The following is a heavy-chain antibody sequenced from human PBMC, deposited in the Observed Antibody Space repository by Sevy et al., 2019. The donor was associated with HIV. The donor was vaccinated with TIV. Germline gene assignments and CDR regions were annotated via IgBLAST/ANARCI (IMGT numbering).Heavy chain of an antibody. Sequence: GGSLRRSCAASGFTFSRYWMSWVRQAPGKGLEWVANIKLDGSEKYYVDSVKGRFTISRDNAKNSLYLQMNSLRAEDSAVYYCARDCSSTSCLWGMDVWGQGTTVTVSS. CDR3: ARDCSSTSCLWGMDV. CDR2: IKLDGSEK. D-gene: IGHD2-2*01. CDR1: GFTFSRYW. J-gene: IGHJ6*02. V-gene: IGHV3-7*03.